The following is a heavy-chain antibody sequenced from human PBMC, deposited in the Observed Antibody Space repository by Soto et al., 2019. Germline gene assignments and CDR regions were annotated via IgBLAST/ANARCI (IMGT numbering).Heavy chain of an antibody. J-gene: IGHJ4*02. CDR2: IYWDDDK. CDR1: GFSLSTSGVG. Sequence: SGPTLVNPTQTLTLTCTFSGFSLSTSGVGVGWIRQPPGKALEWLALIYWDDDKRYSPSLKSRLTITKDTSKNQVVLTMTNMDPVDTATYYCAHRPLYYGSGSYYNEIWVFDYWGQGTLVTVSS. V-gene: IGHV2-5*02. CDR3: AHRPLYYGSGSYYNEIWVFDY. D-gene: IGHD3-10*01.